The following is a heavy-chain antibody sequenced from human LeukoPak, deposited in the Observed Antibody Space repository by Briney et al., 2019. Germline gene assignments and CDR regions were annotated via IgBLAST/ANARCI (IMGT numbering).Heavy chain of an antibody. Sequence: GGSLRLSCAASGFTFSTYSMSWVRQAPGKGLEWVSAIRGGGENTYYADSVKGRFTISRDNSKDTLSLQMNSLRAEDTAVYYCAKGLLTKTHGISWDPFDSWGQGTLVSVSS. CDR3: AKGLLTKTHGISWDPFDS. D-gene: IGHD6-13*01. V-gene: IGHV3-23*01. CDR2: IRGGGENT. CDR1: GFTFSTYS. J-gene: IGHJ4*02.